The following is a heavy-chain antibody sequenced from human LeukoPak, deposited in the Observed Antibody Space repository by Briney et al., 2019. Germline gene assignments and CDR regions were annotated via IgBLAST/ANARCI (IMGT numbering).Heavy chain of an antibody. CDR2: IKQDGSEK. CDR1: GFTFSSYW. V-gene: IGHV3-7*01. CDR3: ARAPPYYYYYMDV. Sequence: PGGSLRLSCAASGFTFSSYWMSWVRQAPGKGLEWVANIKQDGSEKYYVDSVKGRFTISRDNAKNSLYLQMNSLRAEDTAVYYCARAPPYYYYYMDVWGKGTTVTVSS. J-gene: IGHJ6*03.